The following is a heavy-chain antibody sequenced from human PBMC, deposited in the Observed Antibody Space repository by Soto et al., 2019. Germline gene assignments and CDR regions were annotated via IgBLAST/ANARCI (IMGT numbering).Heavy chain of an antibody. D-gene: IGHD5-12*01. V-gene: IGHV3-21*01. CDR2: ISSSSSYI. Sequence: EVQLVESGGGLVKPGGSLRLSCAASGFTFSSYSMNWVRQAPGKGLEWVSSISSSSSYIYYADSVKGRFTISRDNAKNSLYLQMNCLRAEDTAVYYCARAHRVATTLIGYFDLWGRGTLVTVSS. J-gene: IGHJ2*01. CDR3: ARAHRVATTLIGYFDL. CDR1: GFTFSSYS.